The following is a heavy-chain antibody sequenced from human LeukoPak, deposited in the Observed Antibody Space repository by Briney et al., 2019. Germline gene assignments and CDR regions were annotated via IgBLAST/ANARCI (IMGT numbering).Heavy chain of an antibody. Sequence: SETLSLTCAVYGGSFRGFYWSWIRQPPGKGLEWIGEINHSGSTNYNPSLKSRVTISVDTSKNQFSLKLSSVTAADTAVYYCARGGGTGRPPYYFDYWGQGTLVTVSS. J-gene: IGHJ4*02. CDR1: GGSFRGFY. CDR3: ARGGGTGRPPYYFDY. V-gene: IGHV4-34*01. CDR2: INHSGST. D-gene: IGHD3/OR15-3a*01.